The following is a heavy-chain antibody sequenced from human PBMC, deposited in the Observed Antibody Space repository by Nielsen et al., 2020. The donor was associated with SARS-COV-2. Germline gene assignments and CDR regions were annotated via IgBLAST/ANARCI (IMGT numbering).Heavy chain of an antibody. CDR3: ASIADDAFDI. D-gene: IGHD6-13*01. Sequence: SVKVSCKASGGNFSSYAISWVRRAPAQGREWMGRIIPILGIANYAQKFQGRVTITADKSTSTAYMELSSLRSEDTAVYYCASIADDAFDIWGQGTMVTFSS. J-gene: IGHJ3*02. CDR2: IIPILGIA. CDR1: GGNFSSYA. V-gene: IGHV1-69*04.